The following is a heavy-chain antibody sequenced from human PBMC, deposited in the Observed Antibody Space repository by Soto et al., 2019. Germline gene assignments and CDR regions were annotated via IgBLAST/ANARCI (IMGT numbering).Heavy chain of an antibody. Sequence: GGSLRLSCAASGFTFSSYSMNWVRQAPGKGLEWVSSISSSSSYIYYADSVKGRFTISRDNSKNTLYLQMNSLRVEDTALYYCARDSYYGAGSYPPHYWGQGAQVTVSS. CDR3: ARDSYYGAGSYPPHY. D-gene: IGHD3-10*01. V-gene: IGHV3-21*04. CDR1: GFTFSSYS. J-gene: IGHJ4*02. CDR2: ISSSSSYI.